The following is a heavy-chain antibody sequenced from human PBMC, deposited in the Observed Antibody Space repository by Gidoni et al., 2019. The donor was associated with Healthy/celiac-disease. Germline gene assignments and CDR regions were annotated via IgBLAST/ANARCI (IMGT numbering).Heavy chain of an antibody. CDR2: ISSSSSYI. CDR1: GFTFSSHS. V-gene: IGHV3-21*01. Sequence: EVQLVESGGGLVKPGGSLRLSCAASGFTFSSHSMNWVRQAPGKGLEWVSSISSSSSYIYYADSVKGRFTISRDNAKNSLYLQMNSLRAEDTAVYYCARGGSSGYYYVDYWGQGTLVTVSS. D-gene: IGHD3-22*01. CDR3: ARGGSSGYYYVDY. J-gene: IGHJ4*02.